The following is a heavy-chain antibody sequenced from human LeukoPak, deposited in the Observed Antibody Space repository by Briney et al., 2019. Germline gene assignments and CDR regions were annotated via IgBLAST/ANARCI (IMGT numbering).Heavy chain of an antibody. Sequence: SETLSLTCTVSGGSISSSSYYWGWIRQPPGKGLEWIGSIYYSGSTYYNPSLKSRVTISVDTSKNQFSLKLSSVTAADTAVYYCASFGREQQLGYYFDYWGQGTLVTVSS. V-gene: IGHV4-39*01. CDR2: IYYSGST. D-gene: IGHD6-13*01. CDR3: ASFGREQQLGYYFDY. CDR1: GGSISSSSYY. J-gene: IGHJ4*02.